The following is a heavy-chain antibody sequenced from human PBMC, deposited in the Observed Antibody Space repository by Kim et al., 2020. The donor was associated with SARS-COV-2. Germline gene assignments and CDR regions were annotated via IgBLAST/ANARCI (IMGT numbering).Heavy chain of an antibody. V-gene: IGHV1-18*01. Sequence: NYAQKLQGRYTMTTATSTSTAYMELRSLRSDDTAVYYCARVGSSSRPFDYWGQGTLVTVSS. D-gene: IGHD6-13*01. J-gene: IGHJ4*02. CDR3: ARVGSSSRPFDY.